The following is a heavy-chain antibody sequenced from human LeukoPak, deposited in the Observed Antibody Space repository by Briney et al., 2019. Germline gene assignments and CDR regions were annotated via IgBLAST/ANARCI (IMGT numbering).Heavy chain of an antibody. V-gene: IGHV1-8*03. CDR3: ARCYCTSTSCHFDY. CDR2: MTPNSGNT. CDR1: GYTFTIYD. J-gene: IGHJ4*02. Sequence: ASVKLSCKASGYTFTIYDINWVRQATGQGLEWMGCMTPNSGNTYKAQKFQGRVTITRTTSISTAYMELRIMRSEATARAYCARCYCTSTSCHFDYWGKGTLVTVS. D-gene: IGHD2-2*01.